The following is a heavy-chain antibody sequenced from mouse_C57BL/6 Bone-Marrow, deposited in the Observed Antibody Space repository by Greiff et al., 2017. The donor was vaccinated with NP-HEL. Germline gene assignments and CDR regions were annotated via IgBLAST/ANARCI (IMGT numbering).Heavy chain of an antibody. CDR3: AGSPITTVVDY. D-gene: IGHD1-1*01. CDR1: GYTFTSYW. J-gene: IGHJ2*01. V-gene: IGHV1-53*01. CDR2: INPSNGGT. Sequence: QVQLQQPGTELVKPGASVKLSCKASGYTFTSYWMHWVKQRPGQGLEWIGNINPSNGGTNYNEKFKSKATLPVDKSSSTAYMQRSSLTSEDSAVYYCAGSPITTVVDYGGKGTTRTVSS.